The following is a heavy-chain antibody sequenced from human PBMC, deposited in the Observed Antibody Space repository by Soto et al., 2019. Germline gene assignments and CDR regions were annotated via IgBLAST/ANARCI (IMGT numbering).Heavy chain of an antibody. J-gene: IGHJ6*03. D-gene: IGHD2-15*01. CDR1: GGSISSYY. Sequence: PSETLSLTCTVSGGSISSYYWSWIRQPPGKGLEWIGYIYYSGSTNYNPSLKSRVTISVDTSKNQFSLKLSSVTAADTAVYYCARLRDISPPHMDVWGKGTTVTVSS. CDR2: IYYSGST. CDR3: ARLRDISPPHMDV. V-gene: IGHV4-59*01.